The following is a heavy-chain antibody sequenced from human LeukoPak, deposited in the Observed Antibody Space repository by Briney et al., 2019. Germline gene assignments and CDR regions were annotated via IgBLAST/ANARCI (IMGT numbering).Heavy chain of an antibody. V-gene: IGHV1-2*02. CDR3: ARDRSNTDRYFDWLLRGLDY. CDR1: GCTFTGYY. CDR2: INPNSGGT. D-gene: IGHD3-9*01. J-gene: IGHJ4*02. Sequence: ASVKVSCKASGCTFTGYYMHWVRQAPGQGLEWMGWINPNSGGTNYAQKFQGRVTMTRDTSISTAYMELSRLRSDDTAVYYCARDRSNTDRYFDWLLRGLDYWGQGTLVTVSS.